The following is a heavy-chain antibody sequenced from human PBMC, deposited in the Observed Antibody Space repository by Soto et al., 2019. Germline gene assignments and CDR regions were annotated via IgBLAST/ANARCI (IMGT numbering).Heavy chain of an antibody. CDR2: ISAYNGNT. V-gene: IGHV1-18*01. CDR1: GYTFTSYG. D-gene: IGHD3-3*01. J-gene: IGHJ4*02. Sequence: ASVKGSCKASGYTFTSYGISWVRQAPGQGLEWMGWISAYNGNTNYAQKLQGRVTMTTDTSTSTAYMELRSLRSDDTAVYYCATRSLFLAWLLLDYWGQGILVTVSS. CDR3: ATRSLFLAWLLLDY.